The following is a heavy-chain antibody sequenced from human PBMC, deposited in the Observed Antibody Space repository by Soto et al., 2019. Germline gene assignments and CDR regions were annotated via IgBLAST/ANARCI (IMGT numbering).Heavy chain of an antibody. CDR3: ARDVGVRGVITYYYGMDG. Sequence: QVQLVESGGGVVQPGRSLRLSCAASGFTFSSYGMHWVRQAPGKGLAWVAVTWYDGSNKYYADSVKGRFTISRDNSKNTLYLQMKSRRAEDTAVYDWARDVGVRGVITYYYGMDGWGQGTTDTVSS. CDR2: TWYDGSNK. J-gene: IGHJ6*02. CDR1: GFTFSSYG. V-gene: IGHV3-33*01. D-gene: IGHD3-10*01.